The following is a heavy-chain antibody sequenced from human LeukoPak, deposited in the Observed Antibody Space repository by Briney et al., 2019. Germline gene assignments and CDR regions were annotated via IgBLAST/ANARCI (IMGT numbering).Heavy chain of an antibody. J-gene: IGHJ6*03. V-gene: IGHV4-61*02. CDR1: GGSISSGSYY. CDR3: ASRVYCGYADMDV. CDR2: IYTSGST. D-gene: IGHD5-12*01. Sequence: SETLSLTCTVSGGSISSGSYYWSWIRQPAGKGLEWIGRIYTSGSTNYNPSLKSRVTISVDTSKNQFSLKLSSVTAADTAVYYCASRVYCGYADMDVWGKGTTVTVSS.